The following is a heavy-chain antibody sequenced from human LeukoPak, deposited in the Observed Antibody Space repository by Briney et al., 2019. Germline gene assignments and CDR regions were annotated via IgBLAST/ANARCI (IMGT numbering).Heavy chain of an antibody. J-gene: IGHJ4*02. CDR1: GGSISSYY. Sequence: PSETLSLTCTVSGGSISSYYWSWIRQPPGKGLEWIGYIYYSGSTNYNPSLKSRVTISVDTSKIQFSLKPSSVTAADTAVYYCARGPSSSSSWYFDYWGQGTLVTVSS. V-gene: IGHV4-59*01. CDR3: ARGPSSSSSWYFDY. D-gene: IGHD6-13*01. CDR2: IYYSGST.